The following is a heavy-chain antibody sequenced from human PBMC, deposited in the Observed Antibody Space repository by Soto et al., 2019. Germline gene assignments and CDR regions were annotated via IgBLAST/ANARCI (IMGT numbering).Heavy chain of an antibody. Sequence: GGSLRLSCAASGFTFSSYAMSWVRQAPGKGLEWVSAISGSGGSTYYADSVKGRFTISRDNSKNTLYLQMNSLRAEDTAVYYCAKEMAYLMGARDDAFYIWGQGTMVTVSS. CDR3: AKEMAYLMGARDDAFYI. CDR2: ISGSGGST. D-gene: IGHD2-8*01. CDR1: GFTFSSYA. J-gene: IGHJ3*02. V-gene: IGHV3-23*01.